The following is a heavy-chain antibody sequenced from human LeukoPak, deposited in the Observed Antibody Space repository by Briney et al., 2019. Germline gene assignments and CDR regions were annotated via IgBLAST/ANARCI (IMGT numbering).Heavy chain of an antibody. D-gene: IGHD6-13*01. V-gene: IGHV1-2*02. J-gene: IGHJ5*02. CDR3: ARDLVVSSWYTSQNSFEP. Sequence: ASVKVSCKASGYTFTGYYMHWVRQAPGQGLEWMGWINPNSGGTNYAHKFQGRVTMTRDTSISKAYMELSRLRADDTAVYYFARDLVVSSWYTSQNSFEPWGQGTLVTVSS. CDR1: GYTFTGYY. CDR2: INPNSGGT.